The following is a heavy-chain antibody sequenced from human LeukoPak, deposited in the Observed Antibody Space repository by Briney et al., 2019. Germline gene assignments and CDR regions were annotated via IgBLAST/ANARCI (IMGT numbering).Heavy chain of an antibody. CDR3: AKGTYYDYSGSLDY. CDR1: GFTFSSYR. Sequence: PGGSLRLSCAASGFTFSSYRMTWVRQAPGKGLECVANMKQDGTEKYYADSVKGRFIISRDNAKNSLYLQMNSLRAEDTAVYYCAKGTYYDYSGSLDYWGQGTLVTVSS. J-gene: IGHJ4*02. D-gene: IGHD3-22*01. CDR2: MKQDGTEK. V-gene: IGHV3-7*05.